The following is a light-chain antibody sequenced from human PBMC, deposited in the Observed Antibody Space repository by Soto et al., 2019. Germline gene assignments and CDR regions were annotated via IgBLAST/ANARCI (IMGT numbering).Light chain of an antibody. CDR3: QQYNNWPFIT. V-gene: IGKV3-15*01. J-gene: IGKJ5*01. CDR1: QSVRGN. CDR2: GAS. Sequence: EIVMTQSPVTLSVSPGESATLSCRASQSVRGNLAWYQQKPGQSPRLLIYGASSRATGIPVRFSGSGSGTEFTLSISSLQSEDFAVYYCQQYNNWPFITFGQGTRLEIK.